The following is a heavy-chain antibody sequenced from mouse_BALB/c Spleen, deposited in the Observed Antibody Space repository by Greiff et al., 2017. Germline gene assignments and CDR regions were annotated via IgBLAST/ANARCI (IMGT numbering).Heavy chain of an antibody. V-gene: IGHV14-3*02. Sequence: VQLKQSGAELVKPGASVKLSCTASGFNIKDTYMHWVKQRPEQGLEWIGWIYPGDGSTKYKEKFKGKTTLTADKSSSTAYMLLSSLTSADSAIYFCARPVGYDWYFDVWGAGTTVTVSS. CDR1: GFNIKDTY. J-gene: IGHJ1*01. CDR2: IYPGDGST. CDR3: ARPVGYDWYFDV. D-gene: IGHD2-2*01.